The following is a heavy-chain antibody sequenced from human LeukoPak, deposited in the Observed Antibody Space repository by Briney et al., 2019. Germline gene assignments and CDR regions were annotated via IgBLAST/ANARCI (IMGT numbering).Heavy chain of an antibody. CDR1: GFTFSSHS. J-gene: IGHJ4*02. D-gene: IGHD3-22*01. Sequence: GGSLRLSCAASGFTFSSHSMNWVRQAPGKGLEWVSYITSSSTIRYADSVKGRFTISRDNARNSLYLQMNSLRAEDTAVYYCARNYDSSGYYPDYWGQGTLVTVSS. CDR3: ARNYDSSGYYPDY. V-gene: IGHV3-48*01. CDR2: ITSSSTI.